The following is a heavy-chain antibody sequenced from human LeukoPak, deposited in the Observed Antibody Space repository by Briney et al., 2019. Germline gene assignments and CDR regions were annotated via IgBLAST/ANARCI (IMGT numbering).Heavy chain of an antibody. V-gene: IGHV3-53*01. CDR2: IYSGGST. J-gene: IGHJ3*02. Sequence: PGGSLRLSCAASGFTVSSNYMSWVRQAPGKGLEWVSVIYSGGSTYYADSVKGRFTISRDNSKNTLYLQMNSLRAEDTAVYYCAREGGFSSWYAAGAFDIWGQGTMVTVSS. D-gene: IGHD6-13*01. CDR3: AREGGFSSWYAAGAFDI. CDR1: GFTVSSNY.